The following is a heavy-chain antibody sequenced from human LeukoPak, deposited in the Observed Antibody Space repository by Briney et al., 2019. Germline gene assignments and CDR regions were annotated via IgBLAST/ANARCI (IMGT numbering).Heavy chain of an antibody. CDR3: ARAYCSGGSCYSGFDY. D-gene: IGHD2-15*01. Sequence: SETLSLTCTVSGGSISSYYWSWIRQPAGKGLDWIGRIYSSGSTNYNPSLKSRVTMSVDTSKNQFSLKLSSVTAADTAVYYCARAYCSGGSCYSGFDYWGQGTLVTVSS. CDR2: IYSSGST. CDR1: GGSISSYY. J-gene: IGHJ4*02. V-gene: IGHV4-4*07.